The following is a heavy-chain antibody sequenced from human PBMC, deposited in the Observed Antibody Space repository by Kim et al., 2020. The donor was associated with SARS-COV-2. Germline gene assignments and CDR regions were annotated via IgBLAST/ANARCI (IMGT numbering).Heavy chain of an antibody. Sequence: RKGRVTISVDKSKNQFYLKLSSVTAADTAVYYCARSITMVRGVIRVIDYWGQGTLVTVSS. D-gene: IGHD3-10*01. V-gene: IGHV4-4*02. CDR3: ARSITMVRGVIRVIDY. J-gene: IGHJ4*02.